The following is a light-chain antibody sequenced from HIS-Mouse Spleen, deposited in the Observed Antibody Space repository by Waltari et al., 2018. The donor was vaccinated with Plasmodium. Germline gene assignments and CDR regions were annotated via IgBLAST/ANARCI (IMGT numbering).Light chain of an antibody. CDR1: QSVSSY. CDR2: DAS. Sequence: EIVLTQSPATLSLSPGERATLSCRASQSVSSYLAWYQQKPGQAPRLLIYDASNRATGIPARLSGSGSGTDFTLTISSLEPEEFAVYYCQQRSNWPRVLTFGGGTKVEIK. J-gene: IGKJ4*01. CDR3: QQRSNWPRVLT. V-gene: IGKV3-11*01.